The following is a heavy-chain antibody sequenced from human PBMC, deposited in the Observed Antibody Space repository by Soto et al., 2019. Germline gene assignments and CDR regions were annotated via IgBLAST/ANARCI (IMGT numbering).Heavy chain of an antibody. Sequence: SETLSLTCTVSGGSISSSGYYWGWIRQPPGKGLEWIGSIYYSGSTYYKPSLKIRVTMSVDTSKNQFSLKLSSVTAADTAVYYCARQVAMVRGVNMFDYWGQGTLVTVSS. CDR2: IYYSGST. CDR3: ARQVAMVRGVNMFDY. D-gene: IGHD3-10*01. J-gene: IGHJ4*02. V-gene: IGHV4-39*01. CDR1: GGSISSSGYY.